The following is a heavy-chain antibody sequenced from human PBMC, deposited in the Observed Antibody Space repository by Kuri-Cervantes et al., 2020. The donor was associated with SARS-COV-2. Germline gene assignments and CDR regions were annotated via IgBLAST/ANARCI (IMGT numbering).Heavy chain of an antibody. Sequence: GESLKISCAASGFTFSDYYMSWIRQAPGKGLEWVSYISSSGSTIYYADSVKGRFTISRDNAKNSLYLQMNGLRAEDTAVYYCARGGSYYQAFDYWGQGTLVTVSS. CDR3: ARGGSYYQAFDY. D-gene: IGHD1-26*01. CDR2: ISSSGSTI. V-gene: IGHV3-11*04. CDR1: GFTFSDYY. J-gene: IGHJ4*02.